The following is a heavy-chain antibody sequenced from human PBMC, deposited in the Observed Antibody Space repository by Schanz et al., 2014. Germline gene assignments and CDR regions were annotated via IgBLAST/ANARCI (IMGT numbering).Heavy chain of an antibody. CDR3: ARGARPGTFDI. J-gene: IGHJ3*02. Sequence: QVQLVQSGAEVKKPGSSVKVSCKASGGTFSTYTISWLRQAPGQGLEWMGRIIPILGIANYAQQFQGRVTFTADKSTSRAYMELSSLRYEDTALYYCARGARPGTFDIRGQGTMVSVSS. V-gene: IGHV1-69*02. D-gene: IGHD1-1*01. CDR2: IIPILGIA. CDR1: GGTFSTYT.